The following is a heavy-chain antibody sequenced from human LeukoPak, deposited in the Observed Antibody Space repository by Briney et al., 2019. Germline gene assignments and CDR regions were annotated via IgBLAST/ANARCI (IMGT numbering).Heavy chain of an antibody. Sequence: SETLSLNCTGSGGTISSYYWSWIRQPPGQGLEWIGNIYTSGSTNYNPSLKSRVTIAVDTSKNQFSLKLSSVTAADTAVYYCASQGGIQLWSHNWFDPWGQGTLVTVSS. CDR1: GGTISSYY. V-gene: IGHV4-4*09. CDR2: IYTSGST. D-gene: IGHD5-18*01. CDR3: ASQGGIQLWSHNWFDP. J-gene: IGHJ5*02.